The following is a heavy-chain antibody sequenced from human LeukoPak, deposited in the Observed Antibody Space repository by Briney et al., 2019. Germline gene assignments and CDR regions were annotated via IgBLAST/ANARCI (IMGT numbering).Heavy chain of an antibody. CDR3: AREESGSPHDY. J-gene: IGHJ4*02. V-gene: IGHV3-21*01. Sequence: GGSLRLSCAASGFTFSSYSMNWVRQAPGKGLEWVSSISSSSYIYYADSVKGRFTISRDNAKNSLYLQMNSLRAEDTAVYYCAREESGSPHDYWGQGTLVTVSS. CDR1: GFTFSSYS. CDR2: ISSSSYI. D-gene: IGHD3-10*01.